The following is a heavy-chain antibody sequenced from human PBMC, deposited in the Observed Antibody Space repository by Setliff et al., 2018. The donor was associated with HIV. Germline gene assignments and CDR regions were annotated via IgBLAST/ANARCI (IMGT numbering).Heavy chain of an antibody. J-gene: IGHJ4*02. D-gene: IGHD1-26*01. CDR1: SKSFSNSY. Sequence: PSETLSLTCAVYSKSFSNSYWTWIRQPPGKGLEWIGEVNHIGGTNYNPSLKSRVSMSVDTSKSQFSLNLTSVTAADTAVYYCARGRDDAWELSDRWGQGTLVTVS. CDR3: ARGRDDAWELSDR. V-gene: IGHV4-34*01. CDR2: VNHIGGT.